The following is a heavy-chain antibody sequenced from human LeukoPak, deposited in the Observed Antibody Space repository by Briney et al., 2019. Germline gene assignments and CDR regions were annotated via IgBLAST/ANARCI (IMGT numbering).Heavy chain of an antibody. Sequence: ASVKVSCKASGYTFTGYYMHWVRQAPGQGLEWMGWINTNTGNPTYAQGFTGRFVFSLDTSVSTAYLQISSLKAEDTAVYYCARDAWFGELSNWFDPWGQGTLVTVSS. J-gene: IGHJ5*02. V-gene: IGHV7-4-1*02. CDR1: GYTFTGYY. D-gene: IGHD3-10*01. CDR3: ARDAWFGELSNWFDP. CDR2: INTNTGNP.